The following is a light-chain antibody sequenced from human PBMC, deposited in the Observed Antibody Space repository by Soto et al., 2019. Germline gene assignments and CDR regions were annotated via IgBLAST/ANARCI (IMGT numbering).Light chain of an antibody. CDR3: SSYSSSILV. V-gene: IGLV2-14*01. CDR2: EVS. Sequence: QSALAQPASVSGSPGQSITIACTGTSSDVGGYKYVSWYQHHPGKAPKLMIYEVSNRPSGVSNRFSGSKSGNTASLTISGLQAEDEADYYCSSYSSSILVFGTGTKVTV. J-gene: IGLJ1*01. CDR1: SSDVGGYKY.